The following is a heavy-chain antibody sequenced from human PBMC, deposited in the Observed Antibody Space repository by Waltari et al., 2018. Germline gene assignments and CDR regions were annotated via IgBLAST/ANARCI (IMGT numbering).Heavy chain of an antibody. D-gene: IGHD3-22*01. CDR3: ARALRAYYYDSSGYWI. Sequence: QVLLQESGPGLVKPSASLSLTCTVSGGHISTYYWRWIRQPRGKGLEWIGYVYYSGSTNYNPSLKSRVTISVDTSKNQFSLKVNSVTAADTAVYYCARALRAYYYDSSGYWIWGQGTLVTVSS. V-gene: IGHV4-59*01. J-gene: IGHJ4*02. CDR1: GGHISTYY. CDR2: VYYSGST.